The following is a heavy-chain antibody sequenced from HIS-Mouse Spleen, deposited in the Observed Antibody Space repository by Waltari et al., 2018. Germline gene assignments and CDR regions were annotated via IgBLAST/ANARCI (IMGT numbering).Heavy chain of an antibody. D-gene: IGHD3-22*01. J-gene: IGHJ4*02. CDR3: ARPSNYYDSSGYYSYYFDY. Sequence: QVQLQESGPGLVKPSETLSLTCTVSGYSISSGYYWGWIRQPPGKGLEWIGSVYNSGSTHYNPALKSRATISVDTSKNQFSLKLSSVTAADTAVYYCARPSNYYDSSGYYSYYFDYWGQGTLVTVSS. CDR2: VYNSGST. V-gene: IGHV4-38-2*02. CDR1: GYSISSGYY.